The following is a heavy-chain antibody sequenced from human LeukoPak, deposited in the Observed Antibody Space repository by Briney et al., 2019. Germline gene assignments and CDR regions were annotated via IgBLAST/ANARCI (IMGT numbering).Heavy chain of an antibody. Sequence: PGGSLRLSCAASGFTFSNYCMSWVRPAPRKGLEWVSAISGSGGSTYYADSVKGRFPISRDNSKNTLYLQMNSLRAEDTAVYYCAKDCTNGVCYALDIWGQGTMVTVSS. J-gene: IGHJ3*02. D-gene: IGHD2-8*01. CDR3: AKDCTNGVCYALDI. V-gene: IGHV3-23*01. CDR1: GFTFSNYC. CDR2: ISGSGGST.